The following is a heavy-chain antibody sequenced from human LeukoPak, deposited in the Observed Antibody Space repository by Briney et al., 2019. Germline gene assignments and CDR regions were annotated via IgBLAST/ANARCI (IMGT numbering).Heavy chain of an antibody. CDR1: GGSISSYY. D-gene: IGHD3-3*01. CDR2: IYTSGST. V-gene: IGHV4-4*07. CDR3: ARTIFGVVNLEYFQH. J-gene: IGHJ1*01. Sequence: SETLSLTCTVSGGSISSYYWSWIRQPAGKGLEWIGRIYTSGSTNYNPSLKSRVTMSVDTSKNQFSLKLSSVTAADTAVYYCARTIFGVVNLEYFQHWGQGTLVTVSS.